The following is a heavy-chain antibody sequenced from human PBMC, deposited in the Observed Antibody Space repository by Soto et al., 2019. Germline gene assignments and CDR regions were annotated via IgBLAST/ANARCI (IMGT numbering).Heavy chain of an antibody. CDR1: GGSFSGDD. V-gene: IGHV4-34*01. CDR3: ARDKIPGLFDY. CDR2: INHSGST. Sequence: SETLSLTCAVYGGSFSGDDWTWIRQPPGTGLEWIGEINHSGSTNYNPSLKSRVTISVDTSKNQFSLKLTSVTAADTAVYYCARDKIPGLFDYWGQGTLVTVSS. J-gene: IGHJ4*02. D-gene: IGHD2-21*01.